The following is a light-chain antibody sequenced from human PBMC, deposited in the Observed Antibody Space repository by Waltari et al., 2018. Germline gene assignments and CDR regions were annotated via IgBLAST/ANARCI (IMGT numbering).Light chain of an antibody. CDR3: QSADSSGPYRV. Sequence: SYELTQPPSVSVSPGQTARTTCSADALPNHNAHWYQQKPGQAPVFVIYKDTERPSGIPERFSGSNSGTTVTLTISGVQAEDEADYYCQSADSSGPYRVFGGGTKLTVL. V-gene: IGLV3-25*03. CDR1: ALPNHN. CDR2: KDT. J-gene: IGLJ3*02.